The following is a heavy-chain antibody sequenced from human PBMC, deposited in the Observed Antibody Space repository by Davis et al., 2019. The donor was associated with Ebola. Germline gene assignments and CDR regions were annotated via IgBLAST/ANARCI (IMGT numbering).Heavy chain of an antibody. J-gene: IGHJ5*02. CDR3: ARTDIVLVVYAIGGGWFDP. CDR2: INAGNGNT. CDR1: GYTFTSYA. Sequence: ASVKVSCKASGYTFTSYAMHWVRQAPGQRLEWMEWINAGNGNTKYSQKFQGRVTITRDTSASTAYMELSSLRSEDTAVYYCARTDIVLVVYAIGGGWFDPWGQGTLVTVSS. V-gene: IGHV1-3*01. D-gene: IGHD2-8*02.